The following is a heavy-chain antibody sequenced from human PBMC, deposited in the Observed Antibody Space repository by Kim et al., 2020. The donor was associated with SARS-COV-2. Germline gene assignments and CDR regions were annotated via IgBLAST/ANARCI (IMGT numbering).Heavy chain of an antibody. D-gene: IGHD6-13*01. CDR3: AREPGIAAAGNFLDY. Sequence: GGSLRLSCAASGFTFSSYAMHWVRQAPGKGLEWVAVISYDGSNKYYVDSVKGRFTISRDNSKNTRYLQMNSLRAEDTAVYYCAREPGIAAAGNFLDYWGQGTLVTVSS. CDR1: GFTFSSYA. J-gene: IGHJ4*02. V-gene: IGHV3-30*04. CDR2: ISYDGSNK.